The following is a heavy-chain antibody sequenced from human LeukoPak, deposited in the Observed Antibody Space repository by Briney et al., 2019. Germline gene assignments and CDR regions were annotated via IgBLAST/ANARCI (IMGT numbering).Heavy chain of an antibody. V-gene: IGHV4-34*01. J-gene: IGHJ4*02. CDR2: INHSGST. D-gene: IGHD4-17*01. CDR1: GGSFSGYY. Sequence: SETLSLTCAVYGGSFSGYYWSWIRQPPGKGLEWIGEINHSGSTNYNPSLKSRVTISVDTSKNQFSLKLSSVTAADTAVHYCARGRSWYGDSYFDYWGQGTLATVSS. CDR3: ARGRSWYGDSYFDY.